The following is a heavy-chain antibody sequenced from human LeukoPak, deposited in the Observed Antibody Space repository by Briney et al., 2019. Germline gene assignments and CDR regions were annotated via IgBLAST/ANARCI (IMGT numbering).Heavy chain of an antibody. D-gene: IGHD3-9*01. Sequence: PGGSLRLSCAASGFTFDDYAMHWVRQAPGKGLEWVSGISWNSGGIGYADSVKGRFTISRDNAKNSLYLQMNSLRAEDTALYYCAKDMDYDILTGLFDYWGQGTLVTVSS. J-gene: IGHJ4*02. V-gene: IGHV3-9*01. CDR1: GFTFDDYA. CDR2: ISWNSGGI. CDR3: AKDMDYDILTGLFDY.